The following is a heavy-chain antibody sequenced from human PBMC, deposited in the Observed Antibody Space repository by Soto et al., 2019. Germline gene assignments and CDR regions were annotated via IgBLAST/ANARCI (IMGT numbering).Heavy chain of an antibody. D-gene: IGHD1-26*01. CDR1: GFTVSSNY. Sequence: EVQLVETGGGLIQPGGSLRLSCAASGFTVSSNYMSWVRQAPGKGLEWVSVIYSGGSTYYADSVKGRFTISRDNSKNTLYLQMNSLRAEDTAVYYCARAGPEEWELLPHFDYWGQGTLVTVSS. V-gene: IGHV3-53*02. CDR2: IYSGGST. J-gene: IGHJ4*02. CDR3: ARAGPEEWELLPHFDY.